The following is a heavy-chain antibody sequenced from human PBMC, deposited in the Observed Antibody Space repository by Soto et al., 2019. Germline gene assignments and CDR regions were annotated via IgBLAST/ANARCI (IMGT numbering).Heavy chain of an antibody. CDR1: GFTFTSSA. J-gene: IGHJ4*02. D-gene: IGHD3-16*02. Sequence: GASVKVSFKASGFTFTSSAVQWVRQARGQRLEWIGWIVVGSGNTNYAQKFQERVTITRDMSTSTAYMELSSLRSEDTAVYYCAAARAGSYDYVWGSYRPLIYWGQGTLVTVSS. V-gene: IGHV1-58*01. CDR3: AAARAGSYDYVWGSYRPLIY. CDR2: IVVGSGNT.